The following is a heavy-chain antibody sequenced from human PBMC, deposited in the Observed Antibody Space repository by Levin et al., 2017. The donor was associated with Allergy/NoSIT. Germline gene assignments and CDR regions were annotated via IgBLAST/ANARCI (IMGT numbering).Heavy chain of an antibody. V-gene: IGHV3-30*04. CDR3: ARDRPNWGMDY. Sequence: SGESLKISCVASGFTFSSYTMHWVRQAPGKGLEWVAVISYDDRDKYYADSVRGRFTISRDNSNNAVYVQMNSLRGDDTAVYYCARDRPNWGMDYWGQGTLVTVSS. D-gene: IGHD7-27*01. J-gene: IGHJ4*02. CDR2: ISYDDRDK. CDR1: GFTFSSYT.